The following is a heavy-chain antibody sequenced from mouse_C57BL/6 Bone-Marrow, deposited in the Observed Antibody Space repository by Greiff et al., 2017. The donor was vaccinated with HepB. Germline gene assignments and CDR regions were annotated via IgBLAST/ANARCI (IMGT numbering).Heavy chain of an antibody. J-gene: IGHJ4*01. D-gene: IGHD3-2*02. CDR2: ISYDGSN. Sequence: EVQLQESGPGLVKPSQSLSLTCSVTGYSITSGYYWNWIRQFPGNKLEWMGYISYDGSNNYNPSLKNRISITRDTSKNQFFLKLNSVTTEDTATYYCAREKTAQATSPYAMDYWGQGTSVTVSS. V-gene: IGHV3-6*01. CDR1: GYSITSGYY. CDR3: AREKTAQATSPYAMDY.